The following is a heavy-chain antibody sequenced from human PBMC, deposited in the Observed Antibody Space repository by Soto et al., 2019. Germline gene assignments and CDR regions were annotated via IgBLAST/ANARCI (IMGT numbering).Heavy chain of an antibody. CDR3: VRDSGEQLVRRGFYYYYMDV. Sequence: GGSLRLSSAASGFTFDDYAMHWVRQAPGKGLEWVSGISWNSGSIGYADSVKGRFTISRDNAKNSLYLQMNSLRAEDTALYYCVRDSGEQLVRRGFYYYYMDVWGKGTTVTVSS. CDR2: ISWNSGSI. CDR1: GFTFDDYA. D-gene: IGHD6-6*01. J-gene: IGHJ6*03. V-gene: IGHV3-9*01.